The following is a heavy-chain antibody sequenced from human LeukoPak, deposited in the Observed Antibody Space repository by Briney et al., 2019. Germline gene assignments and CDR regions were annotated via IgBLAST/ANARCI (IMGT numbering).Heavy chain of an antibody. CDR1: GFTVSSNY. J-gene: IGHJ6*02. V-gene: IGHV3-53*01. CDR2: IYSGGST. Sequence: GGSLRLSCAASGFTVSSNYMSWVRQAPGKGLEWVSVIYSGGSTYYADSVKGRFTISRDNSKNTLYLQMNSLRAEDTAVYYCARSLDYYYYGMDVWGQGTTVTVSS. CDR3: ARSLDYYYYGMDV.